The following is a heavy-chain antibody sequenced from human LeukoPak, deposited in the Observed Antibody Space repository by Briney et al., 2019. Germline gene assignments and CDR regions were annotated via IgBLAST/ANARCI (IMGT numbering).Heavy chain of an antibody. J-gene: IGHJ4*02. Sequence: ASVKVSCKGSGYTFNSHGINWVRQAPGQGLEWMGWISAYNGNTNYAQKLQGRVTMTTDTSTSTAYMELRSLRSDDTAVYYCAAGNYYDSSGYYHLGYFDYWGQGTLVTVSS. CDR1: GYTFNSHG. D-gene: IGHD3-22*01. CDR2: ISAYNGNT. CDR3: AAGNYYDSSGYYHLGYFDY. V-gene: IGHV1-18*01.